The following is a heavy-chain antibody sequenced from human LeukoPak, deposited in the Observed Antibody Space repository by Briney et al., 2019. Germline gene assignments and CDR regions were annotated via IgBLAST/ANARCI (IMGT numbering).Heavy chain of an antibody. V-gene: IGHV3-33*01. J-gene: IGHJ4*02. CDR3: ARDRGTVAAWYYFDY. Sequence: GFLRTSCAASGFTFSSYAMHWGRQAPGRGVGGVATTWYDGSNKNYADSVKGRFTISRDNSKNTLYLQMNSLRAEDTAVYYCARDRGTVAAWYYFDYWGQGTLVTVSS. D-gene: IGHD6-13*01. CDR1: GFTFSSYA. CDR2: TWYDGSNK.